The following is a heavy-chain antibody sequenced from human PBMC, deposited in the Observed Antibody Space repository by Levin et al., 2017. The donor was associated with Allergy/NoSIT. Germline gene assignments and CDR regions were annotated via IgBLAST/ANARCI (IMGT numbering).Heavy chain of an antibody. Sequence: HGESLKISCKASGYSFTTFWIGWVRQMPGKGPEWMGVIHPSDSDARYSPSFEGQVTISVDESINTVYLQWSSLKASDTAIHYCARSVTDEHGGYSPLDAFDIWGQGTLVAVSS. CDR2: IHPSDSDA. CDR3: ARSVTDEHGGYSPLDAFDI. J-gene: IGHJ3*02. CDR1: GYSFTTFW. V-gene: IGHV5-51*01. D-gene: IGHD3-22*01.